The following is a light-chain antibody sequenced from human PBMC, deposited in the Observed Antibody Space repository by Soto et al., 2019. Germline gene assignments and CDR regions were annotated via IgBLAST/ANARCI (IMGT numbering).Light chain of an antibody. V-gene: IGKV1-5*03. CDR3: EQSNSYPYT. Sequence: DIQMTQSPSTLSASVGDRVTITCRASESISSSWLAWYQQKPGKAPNLLIYKASTLETGVPSRFSGSGSGTEFTLTITSLKPDDFATYYCEQSNSYPYTFGHGTNLEMK. J-gene: IGKJ2*01. CDR2: KAS. CDR1: ESISSSW.